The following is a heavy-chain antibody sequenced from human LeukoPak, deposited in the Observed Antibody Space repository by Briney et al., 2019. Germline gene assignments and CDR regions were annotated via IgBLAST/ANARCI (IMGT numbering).Heavy chain of an antibody. D-gene: IGHD6-13*01. CDR1: GGSISTYY. Sequence: SETLSLTCTVSGGSISTYYWNWIRQPPGKGLEWIGYISNTGITTYNPSLKSRVTISVDTSKSQFSLKLSSVSAADTAVYYCARSGGYSSSWSLWGQGTLVTVSS. CDR3: ARSGGYSSSWSL. J-gene: IGHJ4*02. V-gene: IGHV4-59*01. CDR2: ISNTGIT.